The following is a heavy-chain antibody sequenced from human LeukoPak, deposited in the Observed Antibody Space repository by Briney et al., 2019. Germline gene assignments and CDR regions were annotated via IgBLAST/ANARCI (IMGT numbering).Heavy chain of an antibody. D-gene: IGHD6-13*01. V-gene: IGHV3-7*01. J-gene: IGHJ4*02. Sequence: GGSLRLSCAASGFTFSNYWMSWVRQAPGKGLEWVANIKDDGSGKYYVDSLKGRLTISIDNAKNSLNLQMNRLRAEDTAVYYCARVGYSSSWSPSDYWGQGALVTVSS. CDR1: GFTFSNYW. CDR2: IKDDGSGK. CDR3: ARVGYSSSWSPSDY.